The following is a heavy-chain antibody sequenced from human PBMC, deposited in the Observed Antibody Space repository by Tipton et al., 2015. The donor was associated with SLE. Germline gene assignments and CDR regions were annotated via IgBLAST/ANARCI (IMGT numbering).Heavy chain of an antibody. V-gene: IGHV4-34*01. J-gene: IGHJ6*02. CDR2: INQSGST. D-gene: IGHD4-17*01. CDR3: ATIVGDYESGDFGMDV. Sequence: TLSLTCAVYGGSLSNYYWSWIRQPPGKGLEWIGDINQSGSTNYSPSLKSRVTISVDTSKNQFSLKGRSVTAADTAVYYCATIVGDYESGDFGMDVWGHGTTVAVSS. CDR1: GGSLSNYY.